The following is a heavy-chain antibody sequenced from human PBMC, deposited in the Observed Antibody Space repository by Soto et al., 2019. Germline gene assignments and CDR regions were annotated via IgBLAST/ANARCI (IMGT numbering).Heavy chain of an antibody. D-gene: IGHD3-9*01. CDR3: TTVAVPASDGWLSY. Sequence: EVQLVESGGGLVKPGGSLRLSCAASGFTFSNAWMSWVRQAPGKGLEWVGRIKSKTDGGTTDYAAPVKGRFTISRDDSKNTLYLQMNILKTEDTAVYYCTTVAVPASDGWLSYWGQGTLVTVSS. CDR2: IKSKTDGGTT. J-gene: IGHJ4*02. CDR1: GFTFSNAW. V-gene: IGHV3-15*01.